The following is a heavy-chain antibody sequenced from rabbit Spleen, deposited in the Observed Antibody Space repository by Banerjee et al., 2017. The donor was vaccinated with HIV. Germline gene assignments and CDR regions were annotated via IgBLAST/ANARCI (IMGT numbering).Heavy chain of an antibody. CDR2: INMFTGKS. CDR3: ARDLVAAIGWNLNL. V-gene: IGHV1S45*01. D-gene: IGHD5-1*01. CDR1: GVSLNDKDV. Sequence: QEKLVESGGDLVKPGASLTLTCTASGVSLNDKDVMCWVRQAPGKGLEWIACINMFTGKSVYASWAKGRFIMSRPSSTTVTLQMTSLTVADTATYFCARDLVAAIGWNLNLWGPGTLVTVS. J-gene: IGHJ4*01.